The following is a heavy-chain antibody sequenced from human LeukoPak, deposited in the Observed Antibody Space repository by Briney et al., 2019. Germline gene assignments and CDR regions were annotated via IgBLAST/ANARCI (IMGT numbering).Heavy chain of an antibody. Sequence: GGSLRLSCAASGFTFDDYAMHWVRQAPGKGLEWVSLISWDGGSTYYADSVKGRFTISRDNSKNSLYLQMNSLRAEDTALYYCAKDSGIGGTYFDYWGQGTLVTVSS. CDR1: GFTFDDYA. D-gene: IGHD1-26*01. CDR2: ISWDGGST. J-gene: IGHJ4*02. V-gene: IGHV3-43D*03. CDR3: AKDSGIGGTYFDY.